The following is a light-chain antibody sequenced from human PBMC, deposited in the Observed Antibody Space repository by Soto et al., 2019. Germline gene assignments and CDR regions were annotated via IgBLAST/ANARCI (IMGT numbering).Light chain of an antibody. CDR1: QSVDSTF. CDR3: QQYMSSVT. CDR2: GAS. V-gene: IGKV3-20*01. J-gene: IGKJ1*01. Sequence: EIVLTQSPGSLSLSPGQRATLSCRARQSVDSTFFAWYQKKPGQAPRLLIYGASKRDTGVPDRFSGSGSGTDFTLTMSRLEPEDLAVYYCQQYMSSVTFGQGTKVEI.